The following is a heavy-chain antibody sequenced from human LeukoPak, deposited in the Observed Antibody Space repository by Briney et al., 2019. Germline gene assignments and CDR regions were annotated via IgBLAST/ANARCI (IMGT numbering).Heavy chain of an antibody. D-gene: IGHD6-13*01. CDR1: GGSISSGDYY. V-gene: IGHV4-30-4*01. Sequence: PSETLSLTCTVSGGSISSGDYYWSWIRQPPGKGLEWIGYIYYSGSTYYNPSLKSRVTISVDTSKNQFSLKLSSVTAADTAVYYCARGYSSSEGVEYFQHWGQGTLVTVSS. CDR2: IYYSGST. CDR3: ARGYSSSEGVEYFQH. J-gene: IGHJ1*01.